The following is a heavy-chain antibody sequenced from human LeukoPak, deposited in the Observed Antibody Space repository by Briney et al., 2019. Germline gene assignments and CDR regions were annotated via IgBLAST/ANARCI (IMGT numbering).Heavy chain of an antibody. CDR1: GGTFSSYA. V-gene: IGHV1-69*13. CDR2: IIPIFGTA. J-gene: IGHJ4*02. Sequence: SVKVSCKASGGTFSSYAISWVRQAPGQGLEWMGGIIPIFGTANYAQKFQGRVTITADETTSTAYMELSSLRSEDTAVYYCARDDYYGSGSANYPYYFDYWGQGTLVTVSS. D-gene: IGHD3-10*01. CDR3: ARDDYYGSGSANYPYYFDY.